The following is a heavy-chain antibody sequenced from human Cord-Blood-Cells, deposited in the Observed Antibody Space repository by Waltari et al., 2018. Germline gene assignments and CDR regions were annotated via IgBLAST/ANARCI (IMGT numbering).Heavy chain of an antibody. D-gene: IGHD3-3*01. CDR2: ISYDGSNK. CDR3: AREGTIFGVVIMKY. J-gene: IGHJ4*02. Sequence: QVQLVESGGGVVQPGRSLRLSCAASGFTFSSYAMHWVRQDPGKGLEWVAVISYDGSNKYYADSVKGRFTISRDNSKNTLYLQMNSLRAEDTAVYYCAREGTIFGVVIMKYWGQGTLVTVSS. V-gene: IGHV3-30*04. CDR1: GFTFSSYA.